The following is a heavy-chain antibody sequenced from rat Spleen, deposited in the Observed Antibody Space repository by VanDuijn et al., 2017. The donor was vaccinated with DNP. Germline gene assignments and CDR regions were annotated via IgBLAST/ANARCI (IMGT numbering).Heavy chain of an antibody. D-gene: IGHD5-1*01. CDR3: AIQLGVFDY. V-gene: IGHV3-3*01. CDR2: INNAGST. Sequence: EVQLQESGPGLVIPSQSLSLTCSVTGYSITSNFRWSWIRKFPGNKLEWRGYINNAGSTDYNPSLKSRISITRDTSRDQFFLQVNSLTTEDTATYYCAIQLGVFDYWGQGVMVTVSS. J-gene: IGHJ2*01. CDR1: GYSITSNFR.